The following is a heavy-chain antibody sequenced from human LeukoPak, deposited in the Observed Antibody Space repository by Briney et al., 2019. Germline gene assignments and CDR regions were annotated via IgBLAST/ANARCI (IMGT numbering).Heavy chain of an antibody. Sequence: PSETLSLTCTVSGGSISSYYWSRIRQPAGKGLEWIGRIYTSGSTNYNPSLKSRVTMSVDTSKNQFSLKLSSVTAADTAVYYCARGSGTTSDYYYMDVWGKGTTVTVSS. J-gene: IGHJ6*03. CDR1: GGSISSYY. D-gene: IGHD1-7*01. CDR3: ARGSGTTSDYYYMDV. CDR2: IYTSGST. V-gene: IGHV4-4*07.